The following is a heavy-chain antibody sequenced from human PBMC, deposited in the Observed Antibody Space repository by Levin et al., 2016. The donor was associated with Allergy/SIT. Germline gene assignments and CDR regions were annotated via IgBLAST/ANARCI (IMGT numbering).Heavy chain of an antibody. CDR2: INAGNGNT. CDR1: GYTFTSYA. J-gene: IGHJ6*02. V-gene: IGHV1-3*01. CDR3: ARAYIGSSSWYVDGMDV. D-gene: IGHD6-13*01. Sequence: ASVKVSCKASGYTFTSYAMHWVRQAPGQRLEWMGWINAGNGNTKYSQKFQGRVTITRDTSASTAYMELSSLRSEDTAVYYCARAYIGSSSWYVDGMDVWGQGTTVTVSS.